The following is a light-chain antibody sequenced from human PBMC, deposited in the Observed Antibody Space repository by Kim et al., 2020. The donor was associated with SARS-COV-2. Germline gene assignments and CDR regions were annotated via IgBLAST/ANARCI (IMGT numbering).Light chain of an antibody. Sequence: SYELTQPPSVSVSPGQTARITCSGDALPKQYAYWYQQKPGQAPVLVIYKDSERPSGIPERFSGSSSGTTVTLTISGVQAEDEAAYYCQSADSSGTSWVFG. CDR1: ALPKQY. V-gene: IGLV3-25*03. J-gene: IGLJ3*02. CDR3: QSADSSGTSWV. CDR2: KDS.